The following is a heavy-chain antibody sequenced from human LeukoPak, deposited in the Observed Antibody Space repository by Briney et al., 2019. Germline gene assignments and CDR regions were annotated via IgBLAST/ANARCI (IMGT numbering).Heavy chain of an antibody. CDR2: ISGSGGST. V-gene: IGHV3-23*01. CDR1: GFTFSSYA. Sequence: GGSLRLSCAASGFTFSSYAMSWVRQAPGKGLEWVSAISGSGGSTYYADSVKGRFTTSRDNSKNTLYLQMNSLRAEDTAVYYCANDFYSSGWYGYDYWGQGTLVTVSS. D-gene: IGHD6-19*01. CDR3: ANDFYSSGWYGYDY. J-gene: IGHJ4*02.